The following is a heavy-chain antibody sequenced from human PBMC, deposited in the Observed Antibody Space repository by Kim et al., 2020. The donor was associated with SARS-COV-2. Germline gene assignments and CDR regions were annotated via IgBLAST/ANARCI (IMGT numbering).Heavy chain of an antibody. J-gene: IGHJ6*02. Sequence: SETLSLTCTVSGGSVSSDNYYWNWIRQPPGKGLEWIGYIYYSGSTNYNPSLKSRVTISVDTSKNQFSLKLSSVTAADTAVYYCARGESSSGYYPGSYYYYGMDVWGQGTTVTVSS. CDR3: ARGESSSGYYPGSYYYYGMDV. CDR1: GGSVSSDNYY. V-gene: IGHV4-61*01. D-gene: IGHD3-22*01. CDR2: IYYSGST.